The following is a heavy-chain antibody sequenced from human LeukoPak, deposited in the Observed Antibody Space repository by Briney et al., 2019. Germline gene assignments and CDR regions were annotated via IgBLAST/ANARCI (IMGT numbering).Heavy chain of an antibody. D-gene: IGHD6-6*01. V-gene: IGHV1-2*02. CDR2: INPNSGGT. CDR1: GYTFTGYY. CDR3: ARDHSSSSSGGVDY. Sequence: GASVKVSCKASGYTFTGYYMHWVRQAPGQGLEWMGWINPNSGGTNYAQKFQGRVTMTRDMSTSTVYMELSSLRSEDTAVYYCARDHSSSSSGGVDYWGQGTLVTVSS. J-gene: IGHJ4*02.